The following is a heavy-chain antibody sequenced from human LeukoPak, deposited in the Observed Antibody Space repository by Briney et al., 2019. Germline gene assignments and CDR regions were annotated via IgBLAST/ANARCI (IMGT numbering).Heavy chain of an antibody. Sequence: GGSLRLSCAATGFTFRNYAMSWVRQAPGKGLEWVALISYDGSDKYFADSVKGRFSISRDNSQKTLFLQMNSLISEDTAIYYCAHDMRPYSGDRSFLFDQWGQGTLVIVSS. CDR1: GFTFRNYA. CDR3: AHDMRPYSGDRSFLFDQ. J-gene: IGHJ4*02. V-gene: IGHV3-30*18. CDR2: ISYDGSDK. D-gene: IGHD1-26*01.